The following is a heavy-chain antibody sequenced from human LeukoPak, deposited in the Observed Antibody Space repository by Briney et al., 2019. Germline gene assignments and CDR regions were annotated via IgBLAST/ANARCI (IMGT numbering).Heavy chain of an antibody. D-gene: IGHD3-10*01. CDR1: GFTFSSYE. V-gene: IGHV3-48*03. J-gene: IGHJ4*02. CDR2: ISSSGSTI. CDR3: ARDNSPFMVRGLIDY. Sequence: GGSLRLSCAASGFTFSSYEMNWVRQAPGKGLEWVSYISSSGSTIYYADSVKGRFTISRDNAKNSLYLQMNSLRAEDTAVYYCARDNSPFMVRGLIDYWGQGTLVTVSS.